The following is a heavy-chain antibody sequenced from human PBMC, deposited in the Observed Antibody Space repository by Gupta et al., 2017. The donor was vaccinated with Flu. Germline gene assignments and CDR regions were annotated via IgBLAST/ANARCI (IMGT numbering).Heavy chain of an antibody. CDR2: INHSGST. D-gene: IGHD1-1*01. J-gene: IGHJ3*02. V-gene: IGHV4-34*01. Sequence: QVQLQQWGAGLLKPSETLSLTCAVYGGSFSGYYWSWIRQPPGKGLEWIGEINHSGSTNYNPSLKSRVTISVDTSKNQFSLKLSSVIAADTAVYYCARRRGNGAFDIWGQGTMVTVSS. CDR3: ARRRGNGAFDI. CDR1: GGSFSGYY.